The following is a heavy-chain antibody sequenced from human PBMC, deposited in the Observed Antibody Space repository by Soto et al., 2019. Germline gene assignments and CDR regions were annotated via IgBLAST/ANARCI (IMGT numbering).Heavy chain of an antibody. CDR3: GKGSYDKRGYYLNWGDP. J-gene: IGHJ5*02. D-gene: IGHD3-22*01. V-gene: IGHV3-30*18. Sequence: QVQLVESGGGVVQPGRSLRLSCAASRFTFSYFAMHWVRQAPGKGLEWVAAISYHGSNQYYGDSVKGRFTISRDNSKNTVYLQMNSLRAEDTAVYYCGKGSYDKRGYYLNWGDPWGQGTLVTVSS. CDR2: ISYHGSNQ. CDR1: RFTFSYFA.